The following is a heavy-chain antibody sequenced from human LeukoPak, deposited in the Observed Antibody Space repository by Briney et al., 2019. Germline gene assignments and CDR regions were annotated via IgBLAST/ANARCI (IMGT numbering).Heavy chain of an antibody. CDR3: ARAFDFWSGYSPYYFDY. D-gene: IGHD3-3*01. CDR1: GFTFRSYS. CDR2: ISSSSSYI. V-gene: IGHV3-21*01. J-gene: IGHJ4*02. Sequence: GGSLRLSCAASGFTFRSYSKNWVRQAPGKGLEWVSSISSSSSYIYYADSVKGRFTISRDNAKNSLYLQMNSLRAEDTAVYYCARAFDFWSGYSPYYFDYWGQGTLVTVSS.